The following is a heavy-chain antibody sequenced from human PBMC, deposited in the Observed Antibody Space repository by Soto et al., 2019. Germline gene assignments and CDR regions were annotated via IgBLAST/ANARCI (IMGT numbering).Heavy chain of an antibody. Sequence: ESGGGLVQPGRSLRLSCAASGFTFDDYAMHWVRQAPGKGLEWVSGISWNSGSIGYADSVKGRFTISRDNAKNSLYLQMNSLRAEDTALYYCAKDGGSGWYVDYYYYMDVWGKGTTVTVSS. CDR1: GFTFDDYA. D-gene: IGHD6-19*01. CDR3: AKDGGSGWYVDYYYYMDV. J-gene: IGHJ6*03. CDR2: ISWNSGSI. V-gene: IGHV3-9*01.